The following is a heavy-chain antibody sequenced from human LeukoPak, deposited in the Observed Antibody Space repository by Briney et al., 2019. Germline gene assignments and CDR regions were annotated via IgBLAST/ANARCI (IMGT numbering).Heavy chain of an antibody. CDR1: GFTFDDYA. CDR2: ISWNSGSI. CDR3: AKGYSYGYTTFFDY. Sequence: GGSLRLSCAASGFTFDDYAMRWVRQAPGKGLEWVSGISWNSGSIGYADSVKGRFTISRDNAKNPLYLQMNSLRAEDTALYYCAKGYSYGYTTFFDYWGQGTLVTVSS. J-gene: IGHJ4*02. V-gene: IGHV3-9*01. D-gene: IGHD5-18*01.